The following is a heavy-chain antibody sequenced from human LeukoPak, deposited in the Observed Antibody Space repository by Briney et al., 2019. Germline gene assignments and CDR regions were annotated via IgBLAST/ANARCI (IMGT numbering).Heavy chain of an antibody. V-gene: IGHV1-18*01. J-gene: IGHJ5*02. CDR1: GYTFTSYG. CDR2: ISAYNGNT. D-gene: IGHD3-3*01. Sequence: ASVKVSCKASGYTFTSYGISWVRPAPGQGLEWMGWISAYNGNTNYAQKLQGRVTMTTDTSTSTAYMELRSLRSDDTAVYYCARDRSGYDFWSGYAVAGNWFDPWGQGTLVTVSS. CDR3: ARDRSGYDFWSGYAVAGNWFDP.